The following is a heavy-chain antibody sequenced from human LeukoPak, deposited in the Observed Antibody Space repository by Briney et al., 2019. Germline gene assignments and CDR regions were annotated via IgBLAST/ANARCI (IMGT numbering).Heavy chain of an antibody. CDR2: ISSSSSYI. CDR1: GFTFSSYS. CDR3: ARAAYSSGWYGVLGY. D-gene: IGHD6-19*01. J-gene: IGHJ4*02. Sequence: GGSLRLSCAAYGFTFSSYSMNWVRQAPGKGLEWVSSISSSSSYIYCADSVKGRFTISRDNAKNSLYLQMNSLRAEDTAVYYCARAAYSSGWYGVLGYWGQGTLVTVSS. V-gene: IGHV3-21*01.